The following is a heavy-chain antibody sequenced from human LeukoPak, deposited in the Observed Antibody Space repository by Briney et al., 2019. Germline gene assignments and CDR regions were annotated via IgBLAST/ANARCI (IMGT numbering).Heavy chain of an antibody. CDR2: VKSKLDGETR. Sequence: GGSLRLSCVASGFNFENAWMSWVRQAPGKGLEWIGRVKSKLDGETRNYAESVRGRFSISRDDSKKTLSLEMNSLKIEDTAVYYCKTDQSGYEDWFDAWGQGTQVIVSS. V-gene: IGHV3-15*01. D-gene: IGHD5-12*01. CDR3: KTDQSGYEDWFDA. CDR1: GFNFENAW. J-gene: IGHJ5*02.